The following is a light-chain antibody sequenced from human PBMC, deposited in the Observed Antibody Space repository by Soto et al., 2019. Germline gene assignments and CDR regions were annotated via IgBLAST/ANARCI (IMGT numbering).Light chain of an antibody. CDR1: SSDVGNYNY. Sequence: QSALTQSASVSGSPGQSITISCTGTSSDVGNYNYVSWYQQHPGEVPKLIIFNVNNRPSGVSNRFSGSKSGNTASLTISGLQAEDEADYYCSSFTSSTTYASGPGTKVTVL. V-gene: IGLV2-14*01. CDR3: SSFTSSTTYA. J-gene: IGLJ1*01. CDR2: NVN.